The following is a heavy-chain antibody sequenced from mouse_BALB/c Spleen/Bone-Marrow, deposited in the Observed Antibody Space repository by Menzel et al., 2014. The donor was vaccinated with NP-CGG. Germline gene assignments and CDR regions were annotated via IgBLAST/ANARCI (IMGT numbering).Heavy chain of an antibody. CDR1: GFNIKDTY. V-gene: IGHV14-3*02. CDR3: ARIHYYGRAWFAY. Sequence: EVKLMESGAELVKPGASVKLSCTASGFNIKDTYMHRVKQRPEQGLEWIGRIDPANGNTKYDPKFQGKATITADTSSNTAYLQLSSLTSEDTAVYYCARIHYYGRAWFAYWGQGTLVTVSA. D-gene: IGHD1-2*01. CDR2: IDPANGNT. J-gene: IGHJ3*01.